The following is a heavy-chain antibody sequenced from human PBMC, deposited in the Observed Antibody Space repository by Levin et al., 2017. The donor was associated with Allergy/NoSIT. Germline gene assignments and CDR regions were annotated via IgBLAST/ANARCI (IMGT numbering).Heavy chain of an antibody. V-gene: IGHV3-11*01. Sequence: GESLKISCAASGFTFSDYYMTWIRQAPGKGLEWVSYISNSDSTIYYADSVKGRVTISRDNAKNSLYLQMNSLRAEDTAVYYCARARTWGHYYYGMDVWGQGTTVTVSS. CDR1: GFTFSDYY. CDR2: ISNSDSTI. CDR3: ARARTWGHYYYGMDV. D-gene: IGHD1-14*01. J-gene: IGHJ6*02.